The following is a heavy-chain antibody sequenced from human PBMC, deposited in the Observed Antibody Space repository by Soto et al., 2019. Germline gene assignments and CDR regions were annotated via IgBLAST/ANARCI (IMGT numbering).Heavy chain of an antibody. Sequence: SETLSLTCTVSGGSISNFYWSWIRQPPGKGLEWIGYISYSGNTNYNPSLKSRVPISVDTSKNQLSLNLTSVTAADTAVYYCARAPMVLSRSYFDSWGQGTPVTVSS. CDR3: ARAPMVLSRSYFDS. V-gene: IGHV4-59*01. CDR1: GGSISNFY. CDR2: ISYSGNT. J-gene: IGHJ4*02. D-gene: IGHD2-8*01.